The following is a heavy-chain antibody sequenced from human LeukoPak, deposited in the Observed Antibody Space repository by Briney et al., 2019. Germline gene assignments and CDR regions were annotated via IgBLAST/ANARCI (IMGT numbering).Heavy chain of an antibody. D-gene: IGHD3-22*01. CDR3: ARSGWPYYFDY. Sequence: GGSLRLSCAASGFTFSSYWMHWVRQAPGKGLVWVSRIHSDGSSTSYADSVRGRFTISRDDAKSTLFLQMNSLRAEDTAVYYCARSGWPYYFDYWGQGTLVTVSS. CDR1: GFTFSSYW. V-gene: IGHV3-74*01. CDR2: IHSDGSST. J-gene: IGHJ4*02.